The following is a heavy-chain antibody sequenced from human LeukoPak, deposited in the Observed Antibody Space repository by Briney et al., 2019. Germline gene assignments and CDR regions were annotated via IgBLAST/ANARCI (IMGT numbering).Heavy chain of an antibody. CDR1: GDSVSSNSAA. Sequence: SQTLSLTCVISGDSVSSNSAAWTWIRQSPSRGLEWLGRTYYRSKWYYDYAVFVESRVTINPDTSKNQFSLQLNSVTPEDTAVYYCARAEDDIGYNYGPSSYYYYGMDVWGQGTTVTVSS. V-gene: IGHV6-1*01. CDR2: TYYRSKWYY. J-gene: IGHJ6*02. D-gene: IGHD5-18*01. CDR3: ARAEDDIGYNYGPSSYYYYGMDV.